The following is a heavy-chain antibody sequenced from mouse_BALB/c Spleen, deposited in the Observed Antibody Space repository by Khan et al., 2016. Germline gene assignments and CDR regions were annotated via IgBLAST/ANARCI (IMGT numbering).Heavy chain of an antibody. V-gene: IGHV14-3*02. D-gene: IGHD3-3*01. CDR1: GFNIKDTY. Sequence: EVQLQESGAELVKPGASVKLSCTASGFNIKDTYMHWVKQRPEQGLEWIGRIDPANGNTKYDPKFQGKATITADTSSNTAYLQLSSLTSEDTAVYFCAGTYFDYWGQGTTLTVSS. CDR3: AGTYFDY. J-gene: IGHJ2*01. CDR2: IDPANGNT.